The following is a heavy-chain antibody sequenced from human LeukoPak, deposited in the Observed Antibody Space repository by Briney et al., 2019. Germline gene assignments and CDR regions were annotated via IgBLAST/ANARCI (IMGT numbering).Heavy chain of an antibody. Sequence: GASVKASCKASGYTFTSYAMNWVRQAPGQGLEWMGWINTNTGNPTYAQGFTGRFVFSLDTSVSTAYLQISSLKAEDTAVYYCAREYSSSWYSYFDYWGQGTLVTVSS. CDR3: AREYSSSWYSYFDY. CDR2: INTNTGNP. V-gene: IGHV7-4-1*02. J-gene: IGHJ4*02. D-gene: IGHD6-13*01. CDR1: GYTFTSYA.